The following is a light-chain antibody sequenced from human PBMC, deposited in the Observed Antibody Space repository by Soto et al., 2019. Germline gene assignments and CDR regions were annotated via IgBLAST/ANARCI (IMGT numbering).Light chain of an antibody. J-gene: IGKJ5*01. CDR2: AAS. Sequence: DIQMTQSPSSLSASVGDRVTVTCRTSQNIYNYLNWYQQKPGKAPKLLIYAASSVQSGVPLRLSGSGYGTDLTITISSLQHEDFETYYCQQTHSTTVTFGQGTRLEIK. V-gene: IGKV1-39*01. CDR1: QNIYNY. CDR3: QQTHSTTVT.